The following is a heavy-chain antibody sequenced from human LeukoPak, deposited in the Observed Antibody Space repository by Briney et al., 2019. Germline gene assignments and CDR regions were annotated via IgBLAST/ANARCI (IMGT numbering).Heavy chain of an antibody. J-gene: IGHJ3*02. D-gene: IGHD6-19*01. CDR1: GYTFTSYD. Sequence: ASVKVSCKASGYTFTSYDINWVRQAPGQGLEWMGWINPISGGTNYAQKFQGWVTMTRDTSISTAYMELSRLRSDDTAVYYCARGGGVSAVATRGAFDIWGQGTMVTVSS. V-gene: IGHV1-2*04. CDR3: ARGGGVSAVATRGAFDI. CDR2: INPISGGT.